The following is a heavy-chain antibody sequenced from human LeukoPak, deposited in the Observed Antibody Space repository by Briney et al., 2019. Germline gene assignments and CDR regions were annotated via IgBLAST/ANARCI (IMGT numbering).Heavy chain of an antibody. CDR3: ARSYGGNFFDY. V-gene: IGHV3-30*02. CDR1: GFNFSSFG. Sequence: GGSLTLSCAASGFNFSSFGMHWVRQAPGKGLEWVAFSRYNGIETYFADSVKGRFTISRDNSKNTLYLQINSPRGDDSAVYFCARSYGGNFFDYWSQGTLVTVSS. CDR2: SRYNGIET. J-gene: IGHJ4*02. D-gene: IGHD4-23*01.